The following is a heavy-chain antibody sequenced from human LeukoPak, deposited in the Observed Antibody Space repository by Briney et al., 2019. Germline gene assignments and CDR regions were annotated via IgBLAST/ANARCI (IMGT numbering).Heavy chain of an antibody. J-gene: IGHJ4*02. CDR2: INPNSGVT. V-gene: IGHV1-2*02. Sequence: ASVKVSCKASGYTFTGYYMHWVRQAPGQGLEWMGWINPNSGVTNSAQKLQGRVTMTRDTSISTAYMELSRLRSDDTAVYFCARAGNYYDDTSGYYSFDYWGQGTLVTVSS. CDR1: GYTFTGYY. D-gene: IGHD3-22*01. CDR3: ARAGNYYDDTSGYYSFDY.